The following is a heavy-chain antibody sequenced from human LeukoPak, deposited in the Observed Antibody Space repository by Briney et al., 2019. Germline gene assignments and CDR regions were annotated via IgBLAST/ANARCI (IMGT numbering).Heavy chain of an antibody. CDR2: IIPIFGTA. CDR3: ASMSSGWAYYYYMDV. Sequence: SVKVSCKASGGTFSSYAISWVRQAPGQGLEWMGGIIPIFGTANYAQKFQGRVTITADKSTSTAYMELSSLRSEDTAVYYCASMSSGWAYYYYMDVWGKGTTVTVSS. J-gene: IGHJ6*03. D-gene: IGHD6-19*01. CDR1: GGTFSSYA. V-gene: IGHV1-69*06.